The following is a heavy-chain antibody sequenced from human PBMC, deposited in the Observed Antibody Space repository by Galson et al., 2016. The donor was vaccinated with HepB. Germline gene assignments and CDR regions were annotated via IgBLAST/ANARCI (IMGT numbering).Heavy chain of an antibody. CDR3: ARDPHASGWAAYYFDA. Sequence: SLRLSCAASGFTFGDYAMSWFRQAPGKGLEWVAVISYEGSNKYNAESVKGRFTISRDTSKNTLFLQMNSLRAEDTAVYFCARDPHASGWAAYYFDAWGQGTLVTVSS. J-gene: IGHJ5*02. CDR2: ISYEGSNK. D-gene: IGHD6-19*01. V-gene: IGHV3-30*04. CDR1: GFTFGDYA.